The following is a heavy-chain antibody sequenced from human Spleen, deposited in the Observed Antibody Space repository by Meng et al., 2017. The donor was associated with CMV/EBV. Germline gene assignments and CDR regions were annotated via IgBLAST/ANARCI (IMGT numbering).Heavy chain of an antibody. V-gene: IGHV4-59*01. J-gene: IGHJ4*02. D-gene: IGHD1-1*01. Sequence: SETLSLTCTVSGASISIYYWTWIRQPPGKGLEWIGHIYFSGDTNYNPSLKSRVTISIDTSNTSSTQFSLKLTSLTAADTAVYYCARGGVHLWETGDHYFDYWGQGTLVTVSS. CDR1: GASISIYY. CDR2: IYFSGDT. CDR3: ARGGVHLWETGDHYFDY.